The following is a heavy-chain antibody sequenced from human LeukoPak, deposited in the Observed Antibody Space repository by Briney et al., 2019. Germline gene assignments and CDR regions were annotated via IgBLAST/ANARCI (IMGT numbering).Heavy chain of an antibody. V-gene: IGHV3-11*01. J-gene: IGHJ3*02. Sequence: PGGSLRLSCAASGFTFSDYYMSWLRQAPGKGLEWVSYISSSGSTIYYADSVKGRFTISRDNAKNSLYLQMNSLRAEDTAVYYCARELLGYCSGGSCPGGFDIWGQGTMVTVSS. CDR2: ISSSGSTI. CDR3: ARELLGYCSGGSCPGGFDI. CDR1: GFTFSDYY. D-gene: IGHD2-15*01.